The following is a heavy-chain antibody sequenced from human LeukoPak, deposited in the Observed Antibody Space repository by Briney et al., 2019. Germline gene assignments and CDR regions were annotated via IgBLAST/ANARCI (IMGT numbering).Heavy chain of an antibody. CDR1: GFTFSSYW. Sequence: GGSLRLSCAASGFTFSSYWMSWVRQAPGKGLEWVATIKQGGSEKYYVDSVKGRFTISKDNAKNSLCLQMNGLRAEDTAVYYCARFSLTTAGQQLVDYWGQGTLVTVSS. CDR3: ARFSLTTAGQQLVDY. CDR2: IKQGGSEK. V-gene: IGHV3-7*01. D-gene: IGHD6-13*01. J-gene: IGHJ4*02.